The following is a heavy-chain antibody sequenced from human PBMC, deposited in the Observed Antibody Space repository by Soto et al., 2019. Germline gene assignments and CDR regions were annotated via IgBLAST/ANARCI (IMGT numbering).Heavy chain of an antibody. CDR3: ARASPYGDYALDY. J-gene: IGHJ4*02. D-gene: IGHD4-17*01. CDR1: GGSISSYY. V-gene: IGHV4-59*01. CDR2: ISYSGST. Sequence: SETLSLTCTVSGGSISSYYWIWIRQPPGKGLEWIGYISYSGSTNYNPSLKSRPTISVDTSKSQFSLKLRSVTAADTAVYYCARASPYGDYALDYWGQGTLVTVSS.